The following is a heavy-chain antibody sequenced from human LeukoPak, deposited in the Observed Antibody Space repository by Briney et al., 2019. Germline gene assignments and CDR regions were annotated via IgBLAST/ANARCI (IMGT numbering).Heavy chain of an antibody. Sequence: SQTLSLTCAISGDSVSSNSATWNWIRQSPSRGLEWLGRTYYRSKWSTDYAVSVKSRIIINPDTSKNQFSLQLNSVTPEDTALYYCARGLDTAIAYWGQGTLVTVSS. CDR1: GDSVSSNSAT. V-gene: IGHV6-1*01. J-gene: IGHJ4*02. CDR2: TYYRSKWST. CDR3: ARGLDTAIAY. D-gene: IGHD5-18*01.